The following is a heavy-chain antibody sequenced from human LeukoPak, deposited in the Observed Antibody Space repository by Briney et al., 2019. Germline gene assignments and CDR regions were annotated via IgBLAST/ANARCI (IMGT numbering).Heavy chain of an antibody. V-gene: IGHV4-34*01. CDR1: GGSFSGYY. D-gene: IGHD3-22*01. CDR3: ARLHYYDSSGYYP. Sequence: SETLSLTCAVYGGSFSGYYWSCIRQPPGKGLEWIGEINHSGSTNYNPSLKSRVTISVDTSKNQFSLKLSSVTAADTAVYYCARLHYYDSSGYYPWGQGTLVTVSS. CDR2: INHSGST. J-gene: IGHJ5*02.